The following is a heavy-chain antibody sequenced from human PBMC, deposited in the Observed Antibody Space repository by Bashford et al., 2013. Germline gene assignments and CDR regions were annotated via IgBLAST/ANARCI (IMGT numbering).Heavy chain of an antibody. Sequence: GSLRLSCVAFEFNFSPYTMNWVRQAPGKGLVWVAHINSDGRSTTYADSVKGRFTISRDNSKNTVYLQMNSLRAEDTAAYYCGKANSQTYSHDAFDIWGQGTMVTVS. D-gene: IGHD2-21*01. CDR3: GKANSQTYSHDAFDI. J-gene: IGHJ3*02. V-gene: IGHV3-23*01. CDR1: EFNFSPYT. CDR2: INSDGRST.